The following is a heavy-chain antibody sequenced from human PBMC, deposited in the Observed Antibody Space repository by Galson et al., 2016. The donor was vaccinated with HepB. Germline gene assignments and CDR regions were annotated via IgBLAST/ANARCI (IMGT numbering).Heavy chain of an antibody. Sequence: SETLSLTCTVSGVSVVSGTYYWGWIRQPPGKGLEWIGSVYQSGSTYYNPSLKSRVSTSVDTPESQFPLTLTSVTAADTAFYYCGRAPADWGQGILVTVSS. CDR3: GRAPAD. J-gene: IGHJ4*02. CDR1: GVSVVSGTYY. CDR2: VYQSGST. V-gene: IGHV4-39*01.